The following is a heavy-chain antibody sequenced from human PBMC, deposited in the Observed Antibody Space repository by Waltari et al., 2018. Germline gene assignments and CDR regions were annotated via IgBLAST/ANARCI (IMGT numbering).Heavy chain of an antibody. J-gene: IGHJ3*02. CDR2: IAYAGSNV. CDR1: GFTFSNYA. Sequence: QVQLVESGGGVVPPGKSLRLSCAASGFTFSNYAMHWVRQAPGKGLDWVAVIAYAGSNVCGGDAGNGGLTCGRDESENALSLQRNGLGEYDTAVYVCASTGTGMEAVDIWGQGTMVTVSS. CDR3: ASTGTGMEAVDI. D-gene: IGHD3-10*01. V-gene: IGHV3-30-3*01.